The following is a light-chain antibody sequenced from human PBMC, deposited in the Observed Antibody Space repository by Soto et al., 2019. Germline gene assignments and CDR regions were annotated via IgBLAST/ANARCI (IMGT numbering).Light chain of an antibody. CDR1: QSVSSSY. CDR3: QQYGSVPWT. V-gene: IGKV3-20*01. Sequence: EIVLTQSPGTLSLSPGDRATLSCRASQSVSSSYLAWYQQKLGQAPRLLIYGASSRATGIPDRFSGSGSGTDFTLTISRLEPEDFAVYYCQQYGSVPWTFGQGTKGEIK. J-gene: IGKJ1*01. CDR2: GAS.